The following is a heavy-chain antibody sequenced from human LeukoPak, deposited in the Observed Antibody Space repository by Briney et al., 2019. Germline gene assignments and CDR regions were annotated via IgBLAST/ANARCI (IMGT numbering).Heavy chain of an antibody. D-gene: IGHD1-26*01. CDR2: ISGSSSYI. J-gene: IGHJ4*02. Sequence: GGSLRLSCAACGFTFSTYNMNWVRQAPGKGLEWVSSISGSSSYIYYADSVKGRFSISRDNAKNSLYLQMNSLRAEDTAVYYCARDLLGWELHYFDYWGQGTLVTVSS. CDR1: GFTFSTYN. CDR3: ARDLLGWELHYFDY. V-gene: IGHV3-21*01.